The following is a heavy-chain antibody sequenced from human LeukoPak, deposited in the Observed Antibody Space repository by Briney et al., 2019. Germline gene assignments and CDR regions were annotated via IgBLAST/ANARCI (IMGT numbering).Heavy chain of an antibody. Sequence: ASVKVSCKASGYTFTGYYMHWVRQAPGQGLEWMGWINPNSGGTNYAQKFQGRVTMTRDTSISTAYMELSRLRSDDTAVYYCARDESRYSYGYMDVWGKGTTVTVSS. D-gene: IGHD5-18*01. CDR1: GYTFTGYY. V-gene: IGHV1-2*02. CDR3: ARDESRYSYGYMDV. J-gene: IGHJ6*03. CDR2: INPNSGGT.